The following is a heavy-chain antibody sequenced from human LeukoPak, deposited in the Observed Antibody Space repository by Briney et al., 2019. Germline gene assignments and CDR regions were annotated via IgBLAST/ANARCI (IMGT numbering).Heavy chain of an antibody. CDR3: ARDKRRYFDWYNWFDP. D-gene: IGHD3-9*01. CDR2: ISSSSSCI. CDR1: GFTFSSYS. Sequence: GGSLRLSCAASGFTFSSYSMNWVRQAPGKGLEWVSSISSSSSCIYYADSVKGRFTISRDNAKNSLYLQMNSLRAEDTAVYYCARDKRRYFDWYNWFDPWGQGTLVTVSS. J-gene: IGHJ5*02. V-gene: IGHV3-21*01.